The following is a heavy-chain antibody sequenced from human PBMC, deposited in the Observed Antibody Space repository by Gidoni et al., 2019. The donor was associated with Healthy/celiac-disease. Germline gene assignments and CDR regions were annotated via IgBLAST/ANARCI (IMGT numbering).Heavy chain of an antibody. D-gene: IGHD3-3*01. CDR1: GFTVINPW. J-gene: IGHJ6*02. CDR3: TTDPASLRITIFGAYGMDV. CDR2: IKSKTDGGTT. V-gene: IGHV3-15*07. Sequence: EVQLVESGGGLVKPGGSVRLSCAAAGFTVINPWLLLVRQAPGKGLKWDGRIKSKTDGGTTDYAAPVKGRFTISRDDSKNTLYLQMNSLKTEDTAVYYCTTDPASLRITIFGAYGMDVWGQGTTVTVSS.